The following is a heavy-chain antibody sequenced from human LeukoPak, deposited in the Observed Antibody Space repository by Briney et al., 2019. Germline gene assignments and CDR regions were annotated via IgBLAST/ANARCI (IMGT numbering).Heavy chain of an antibody. CDR3: ARVKAALDAFDI. J-gene: IGHJ3*02. Sequence: GGSLRLPCAASGFTFSSYEMNWVRQAPGEGLEWVSYISSSGSTIYYADSVKGRFTISRDNAKNSLYLQMNSLRAEDTAVYYCARVKAALDAFDIWGQGTMVTVSS. CDR2: ISSSGSTI. V-gene: IGHV3-48*03. D-gene: IGHD6-13*01. CDR1: GFTFSSYE.